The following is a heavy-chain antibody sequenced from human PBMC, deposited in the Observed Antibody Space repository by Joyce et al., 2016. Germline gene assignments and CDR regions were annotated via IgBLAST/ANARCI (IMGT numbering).Heavy chain of an antibody. V-gene: IGHV1-69*01. J-gene: IGHJ6*02. D-gene: IGHD3-10*01. CDR1: GTGGTFSTYA. CDR2: IIPIVGVT. Sequence: QVQLVQSGAEVKKPGSSVKVSCKASGTGGTFSTYALSWVRQAPGQGLEWMGGIIPIVGVTKYAPKFQGRLTISANESTTTAYMELSRLRSEDTAVYYCARKSASSNYYYGMGVWGHGTTVIVSS. CDR3: ARKSASSNYYYGMGV.